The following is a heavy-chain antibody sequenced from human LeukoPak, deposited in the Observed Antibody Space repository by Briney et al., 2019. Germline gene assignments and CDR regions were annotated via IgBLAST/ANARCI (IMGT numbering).Heavy chain of an antibody. CDR1: GYTFTGYY. CDR2: SNPNSGGT. J-gene: IGHJ3*02. Sequence: GASVKVSCKASGYTFTGYYMHWVRQAPGQGLEWMGWSNPNSGGTNYAQKFQGRVTMTRDTSISTAYMELSRLGSDDTAVYYCATAGPTVVVKFAFDIWGQGTMVTVSS. V-gene: IGHV1-2*02. D-gene: IGHD3-22*01. CDR3: ATAGPTVVVKFAFDI.